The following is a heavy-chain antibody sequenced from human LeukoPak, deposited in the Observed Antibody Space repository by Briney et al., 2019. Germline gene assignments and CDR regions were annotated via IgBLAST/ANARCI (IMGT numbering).Heavy chain of an antibody. Sequence: GGSLRLSCAASGFTFSSYSMNWVRQAPGKGLEWVSSIISSSSYINYADTVKGRFTISTDNAKNSLYLKMNSLRAEDTAVYYCERDLVKDWGQGTLVTVSS. J-gene: IGHJ4*02. D-gene: IGHD6-6*01. CDR1: GFTFSSYS. CDR2: IISSSSYI. V-gene: IGHV3-21*01. CDR3: ERDLVKD.